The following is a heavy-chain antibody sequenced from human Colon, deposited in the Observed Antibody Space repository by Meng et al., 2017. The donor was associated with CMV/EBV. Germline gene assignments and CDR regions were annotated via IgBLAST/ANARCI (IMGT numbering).Heavy chain of an antibody. CDR2: MLPKTGAL. Sequence: QVQRWQPGAGVKQPGASVKASLKASGSTFTPYYIHWVRQAPGQGLEWVGCMLPKTGALDYAQKFRGRITLTTDTSITTAYMELSGLTSDDTAVYYCIRENWYYDYWGLGTLVTVSS. J-gene: IGHJ4*02. D-gene: IGHD1-1*01. V-gene: IGHV1-2*02. CDR3: IRENWYYDY. CDR1: GSTFTPYY.